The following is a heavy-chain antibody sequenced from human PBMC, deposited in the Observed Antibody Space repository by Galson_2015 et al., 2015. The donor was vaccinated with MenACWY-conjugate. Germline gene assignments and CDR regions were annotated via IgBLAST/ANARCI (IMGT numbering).Heavy chain of an antibody. D-gene: IGHD3-10*01. Sequence: ETLSLTCTVSGGSVSSRSYYWGWIRQPPGKGLEWIGSIYYSGSTNYNPSLKSRVTISVDTSKNRFSLKLSSVTAADTAVYYCARHYYGSGSYYYDVIDYWGQGTLVTVSS. V-gene: IGHV4-39*01. J-gene: IGHJ4*02. CDR1: GGSVSSRSYY. CDR2: IYYSGST. CDR3: ARHYYGSGSYYYDVIDY.